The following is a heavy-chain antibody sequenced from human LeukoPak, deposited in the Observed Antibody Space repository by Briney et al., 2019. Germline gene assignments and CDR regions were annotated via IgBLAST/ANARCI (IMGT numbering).Heavy chain of an antibody. V-gene: IGHV5-51*01. Sequence: GESLKISCKGSGYSFTNYWIGWVRQMPGKGLEWMGIIYPGDSDARYSPSFQGQVTISADKSISTAYLQWSSLKASDTAMYYCARHVDLLTDAFDIWGQGTMVTVSS. CDR1: GYSFTNYW. CDR3: ARHVDLLTDAFDI. J-gene: IGHJ3*02. D-gene: IGHD3-10*01. CDR2: IYPGDSDA.